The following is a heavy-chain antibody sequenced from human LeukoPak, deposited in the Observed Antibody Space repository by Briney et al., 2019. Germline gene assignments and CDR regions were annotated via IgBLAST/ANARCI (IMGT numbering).Heavy chain of an antibody. V-gene: IGHV1-46*01. J-gene: IGHJ4*02. Sequence: ASVKVSCKASGYTFTNYYMHWVRQAPGQGLEWMGIINPSGGSTSYAQKFQGRVTMTRDTSTSTVYMELSSLRSEDTAVYYCARPTVYYGDYVAYFDYWGQGTLVTVSS. CDR2: INPSGGST. CDR3: ARPTVYYGDYVAYFDY. D-gene: IGHD4-17*01. CDR1: GYTFTNYY.